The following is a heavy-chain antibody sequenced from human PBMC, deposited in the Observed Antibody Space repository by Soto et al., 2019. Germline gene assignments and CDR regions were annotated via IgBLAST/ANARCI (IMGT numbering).Heavy chain of an antibody. Sequence: PGGSLRLSCAASGLTFSSYGMPWVRQAPGKGLGWVAVISYDGSNKYYADSVKGPFTISRDNSKNTLYLQMNSLRAEDTAVYYCAKDLNDILTGPPRFYYYYGMDVWGQGTTVTVSS. D-gene: IGHD3-9*01. CDR1: GLTFSSYG. J-gene: IGHJ6*02. CDR3: AKDLNDILTGPPRFYYYYGMDV. CDR2: ISYDGSNK. V-gene: IGHV3-30*18.